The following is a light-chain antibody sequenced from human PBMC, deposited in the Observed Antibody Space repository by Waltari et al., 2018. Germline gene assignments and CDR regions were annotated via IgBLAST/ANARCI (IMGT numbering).Light chain of an antibody. CDR2: DAS. CDR3: QQCENLPLT. J-gene: IGKJ4*01. CDR1: QDIKKC. V-gene: IGKV1-33*01. Sequence: DIQMTQSPSSLSASLGDRVTITCQASQDIKKCLNWYQQTPGKAPKLLIYDASSLQTGVRSRFSGSGFGTDFTFTISSLQPEDFATYYCQQCENLPLTFGGGTKVGIK.